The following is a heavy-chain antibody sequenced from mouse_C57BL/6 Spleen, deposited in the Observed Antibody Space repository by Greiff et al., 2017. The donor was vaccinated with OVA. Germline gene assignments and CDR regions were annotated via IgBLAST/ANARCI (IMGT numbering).Heavy chain of an antibody. CDR3: ARSGVHGSGLYYYGMDY. Sequence: VQLQESGPELVKPGASVKISCKASGYAFSSSWMNWVKQRPGKGLEWIGRIYPGDGDTNYNGKFKGKATLTADKSSSTAYMQLRRLTSEDSAVYFCARSGVHGSGLYYYGMDYWGQGTSVTVSS. J-gene: IGHJ4*01. D-gene: IGHD1-1*01. V-gene: IGHV1-82*01. CDR2: IYPGDGDT. CDR1: GYAFSSSW.